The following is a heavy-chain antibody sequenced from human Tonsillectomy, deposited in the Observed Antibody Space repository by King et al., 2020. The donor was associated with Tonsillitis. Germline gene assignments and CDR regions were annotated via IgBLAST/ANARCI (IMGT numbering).Heavy chain of an antibody. CDR3: AREGGGCQGDCGYYYYGTDV. CDR2: ISYDGSIK. J-gene: IGHJ6*02. Sequence: VQLVESGGGVVQPGRSLRLSCAASGFTFSSYAMHWVRQAPGKGLEWVAVISYDGSIKYYADSVKGRFTISRDNSKNTLYLQMNSLRAEDTAVYYCAREGGGCQGDCGYYYYGTDVWGQGTTVTVSS. V-gene: IGHV3-30*04. CDR1: GFTFSSYA. D-gene: IGHD2-21*02.